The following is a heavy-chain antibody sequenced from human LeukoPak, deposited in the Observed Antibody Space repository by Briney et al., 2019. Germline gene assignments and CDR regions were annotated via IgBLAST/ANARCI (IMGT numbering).Heavy chain of an antibody. CDR1: GGSISSYY. Sequence: SETLSLTCTVSGGSISSYYWSWIRQPPGKGLEWIGYIYYSGSTNYNPSLKSRVTISVDTSKNQFSLKLSSVTAADTAVYYCARHGGYCGGTCHDALNVWGQGTGVSVSS. CDR3: ARHGGYCGGTCHDALNV. J-gene: IGHJ3*01. CDR2: IYYSGST. D-gene: IGHD2-21*01. V-gene: IGHV4-59*08.